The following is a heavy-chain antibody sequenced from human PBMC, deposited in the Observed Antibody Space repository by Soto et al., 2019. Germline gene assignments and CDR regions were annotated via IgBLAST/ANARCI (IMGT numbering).Heavy chain of an antibody. J-gene: IGHJ3*01. CDR1: GGSLTSNDW. D-gene: IGHD7-27*01. V-gene: IGHV4-4*01. Sequence: QVQLQESGPGLVKPSGTLSLTCAVSGGSLTSNDWWTWVRQPPGKGLVWVCQIHHSGSTFYNPSLRSRIAVSINVSANPFSLHLDSGTTADTALYCCARRTGGDACHFWGQGTMVTVSS. CDR2: IHHSGST. CDR3: ARRTGGDACHF.